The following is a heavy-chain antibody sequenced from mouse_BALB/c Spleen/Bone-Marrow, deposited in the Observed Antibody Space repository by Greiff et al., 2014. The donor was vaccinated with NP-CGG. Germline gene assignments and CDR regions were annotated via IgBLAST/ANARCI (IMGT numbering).Heavy chain of an antibody. CDR2: IDPANGDT. D-gene: IGHD1-1*01. V-gene: IGHV14-3*02. Sequence: EVQLVESGSELVKPGASVKLSCAASGFSIKDTYMHWVKQRPEKGLEWIGRIDPANGDTKYDPKFQGKATITADTSSNTAYLQLSSLTSEDTAVYYCTRPSFYYGSSYWYFDVWGAGTTVTVSS. CDR1: GFSIKDTY. J-gene: IGHJ1*01. CDR3: TRPSFYYGSSYWYFDV.